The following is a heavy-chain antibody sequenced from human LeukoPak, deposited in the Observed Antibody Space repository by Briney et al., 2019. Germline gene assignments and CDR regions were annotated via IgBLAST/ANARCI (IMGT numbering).Heavy chain of an antibody. D-gene: IGHD5-12*01. CDR2: IYHSGST. V-gene: IGHV4-38-2*02. CDR3: ARGGRVVATTSLFDY. CDR1: GYSISSGYY. Sequence: SETLSLTCTVSGYSISSGYYWGWIRQPPGKGLEWIGSIYHSGSTYYNPSLKSRVTISVDTSKNQFSLKLSSVTAADTAVYYCARGGRVVATTSLFDYWGQGTLVTVSS. J-gene: IGHJ4*02.